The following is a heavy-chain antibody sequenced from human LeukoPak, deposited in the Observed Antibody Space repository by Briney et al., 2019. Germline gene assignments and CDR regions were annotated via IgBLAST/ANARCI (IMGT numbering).Heavy chain of an antibody. Sequence: SQTLSLTCTVSGGSISSGGYYWSWIRQHPGKGLEWIGYIYYSGSTYYNPSLKSRVTISVDTSKNQFSLKLSSVTAADTAVYYCARAPAPYYYDSSGYPYFDYWGQGTLVTVSS. V-gene: IGHV4-31*03. D-gene: IGHD3-22*01. CDR1: GGSISSGGYY. CDR3: ARAPAPYYYDSSGYPYFDY. J-gene: IGHJ4*02. CDR2: IYYSGST.